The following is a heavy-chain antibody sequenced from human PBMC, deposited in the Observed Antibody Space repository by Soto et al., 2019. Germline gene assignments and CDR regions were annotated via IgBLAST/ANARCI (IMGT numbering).Heavy chain of an antibody. V-gene: IGHV4-31*03. CDR2: IYYSGST. Sequence: PSETRSLTGTVCGGSISSGGYYWSWIRQHPGKGLEWIAYIYYSGSTCYNPSLKSRVTIALCTSKNQFSLKLSSVTAADPAVHYCAGGQEYYYYYGMDVWGQGTTVTVSS. J-gene: IGHJ6*02. CDR3: AGGQEYYYYYGMDV. CDR1: GGSISSGGYY.